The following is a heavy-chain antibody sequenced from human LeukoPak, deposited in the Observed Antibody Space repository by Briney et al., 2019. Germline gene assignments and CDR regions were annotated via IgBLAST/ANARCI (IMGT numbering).Heavy chain of an antibody. CDR2: INPNSGGT. D-gene: IGHD6-19*01. J-gene: IGHJ4*02. CDR1: GYTFTGHY. Sequence: ASVKVSCKASGYTFTGHYMHWVRQAPGQGLEWMGWINPNSGGTDYAQKFQGRVTMTRDTSITTAYMELNRLRSDDTAVYYCAIAGEAFATSVQWLVRGVYYFDYWGQGTLVTVSS. V-gene: IGHV1-2*02. CDR3: AIAGEAFATSVQWLVRGVYYFDY.